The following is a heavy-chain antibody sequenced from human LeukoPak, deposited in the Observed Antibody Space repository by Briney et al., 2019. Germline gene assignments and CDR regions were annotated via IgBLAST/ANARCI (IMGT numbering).Heavy chain of an antibody. J-gene: IGHJ4*02. CDR2: IKQDGSEK. Sequence: PGGSLRLSCAASGFTFSSYWMSWVRQAPGKGLEWVANIKQDGSEKYYVDSVKGRFTISRDYAESSLYLQMNSLRVEDTAVYYCASSHNRGFGELLGWGQGTLVTVSS. D-gene: IGHD3-10*01. V-gene: IGHV3-7*01. CDR3: ASSHNRGFGELLG. CDR1: GFTFSSYW.